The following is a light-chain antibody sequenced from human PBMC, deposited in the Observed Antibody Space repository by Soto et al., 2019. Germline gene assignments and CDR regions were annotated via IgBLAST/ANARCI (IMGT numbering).Light chain of an antibody. CDR1: NVERKS. J-gene: IGLJ2*01. Sequence: SYELTQPPSVSVAPGKTARVTCGGNNVERKSVHWYQQKPGQAPVLAIYYDNDRPSGIPERFSGSNSGNTATLTISRVEAGDEADYYCQVWDDNSDHVVFGGGTKLTVL. CDR3: QVWDDNSDHVV. V-gene: IGLV3-21*04. CDR2: YDN.